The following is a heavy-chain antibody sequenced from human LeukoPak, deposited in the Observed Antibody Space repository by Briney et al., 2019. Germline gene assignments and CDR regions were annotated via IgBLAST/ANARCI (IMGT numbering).Heavy chain of an antibody. Sequence: SETLSPTCAVYGGSFSGYYWSWIRQPPGRGLEWIGEINHSGSTDYNPSLKSRITISVDTSKNQFSLKLSSVTAADTAVYYCARGVDIVATDWFDPWGQGTLVTVSS. CDR1: GGSFSGYY. CDR2: INHSGST. V-gene: IGHV4-34*09. D-gene: IGHD5-12*01. CDR3: ARGVDIVATDWFDP. J-gene: IGHJ5*02.